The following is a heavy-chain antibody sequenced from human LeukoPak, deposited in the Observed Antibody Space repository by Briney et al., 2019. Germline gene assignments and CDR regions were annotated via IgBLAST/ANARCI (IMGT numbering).Heavy chain of an antibody. Sequence: GGSLRLSCAASGFTFSEYYMSWIGQAPGRGVEWVSSISGSGNTIYYADSAMARFHISRENAKTSLSLLMNSLTAEDTAVYHCARDRSGGTYYSASRRYSFWAQGTLVTVPS. CDR2: ISGSGNTI. J-gene: IGHJ4*02. CDR1: GFTFSEYY. V-gene: IGHV3-11*01. CDR3: ARDRSGGTYYSASRRYSF. D-gene: IGHD3-22*01.